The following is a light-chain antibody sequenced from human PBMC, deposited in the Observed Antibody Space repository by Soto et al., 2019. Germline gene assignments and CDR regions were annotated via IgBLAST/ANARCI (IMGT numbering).Light chain of an antibody. Sequence: QSALTQPTSVSGSPGQSVTISCTGTSSDVGTYNRVSWYQQPPGTAPKLMIYDVSNRPSGVPDRFSGSKSANTASLTISGLQPEDEADYYCSSYTSTSTVIFGGGTKLTVL. CDR3: SSYTSTSTVI. V-gene: IGLV2-18*02. CDR2: DVS. J-gene: IGLJ2*01. CDR1: SSDVGTYNR.